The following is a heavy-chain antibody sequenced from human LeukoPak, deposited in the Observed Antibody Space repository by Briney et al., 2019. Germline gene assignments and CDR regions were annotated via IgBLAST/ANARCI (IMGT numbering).Heavy chain of an antibody. CDR1: GFTVSSNY. J-gene: IGHJ1*01. CDR3: ARLIAAAGTRYFQH. Sequence: GGSLRLSCAASGFTVSSNYMSWVRQAPGKGLEWVSVIYSGGSTYYADSVKGRFTISRDNSKNTLYLQMNSLRAEDTAVYYCARLIAAAGTRYFQHWGQGTLVTVSS. CDR2: IYSGGST. V-gene: IGHV3-53*01. D-gene: IGHD6-13*01.